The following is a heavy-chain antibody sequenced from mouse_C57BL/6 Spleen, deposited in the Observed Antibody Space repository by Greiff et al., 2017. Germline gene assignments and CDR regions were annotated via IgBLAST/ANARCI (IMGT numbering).Heavy chain of an antibody. CDR2: IHPSDSDT. D-gene: IGHD3-2*02. V-gene: IGHV1-74*01. CDR1: GYTFTSYW. CDR3: AIEPAQGGFAY. J-gene: IGHJ3*01. Sequence: QVQLQQPGAELVKPGASVKVSCKASGYTFTSYWMHWVKQRPGQGLEWIGRIHPSDSDTNYNQKFKGKATLTVDKSSSTAYMQLSSLTSEDSAVYYCAIEPAQGGFAYWGQGTLVTVSA.